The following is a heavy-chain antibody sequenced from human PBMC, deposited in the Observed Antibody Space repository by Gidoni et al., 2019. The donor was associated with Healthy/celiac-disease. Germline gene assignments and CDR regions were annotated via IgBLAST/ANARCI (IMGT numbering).Heavy chain of an antibody. CDR3: ASAGYSSGWSPCRLFPFDY. CDR2: IYYSGST. J-gene: IGHJ4*02. V-gene: IGHV4-39*01. CDR1: VCSIRISSYY. Sequence: QLQLQESGPGLVKPSETLSLTCTVSVCSIRISSYYWGWIRPPPGKGLEWIGSIYYSGSTYYNPSLKSRVTISVDTSKNQFSLKLSSVTAADTAVYYCASAGYSSGWSPCRLFPFDYWGQGTLVTVSS. D-gene: IGHD6-19*01.